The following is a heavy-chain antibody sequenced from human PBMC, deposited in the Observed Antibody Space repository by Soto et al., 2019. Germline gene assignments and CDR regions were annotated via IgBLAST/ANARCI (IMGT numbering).Heavy chain of an antibody. J-gene: IGHJ6*01. V-gene: IGHV6-1*01. CDR1: GDSVSSNSAA. D-gene: IGHD3-22*01. Sequence: PSQTLSLTCVISGDSVSSNSAAWNWIRQSPSRGLEWLGRTYYRSKWYNDYAVSVKSRITINPDTSKNQFSLQLNSVTPEDTAETYCARRDHSSASDYYGMDLWGQGTTITL. CDR3: ARRDHSSASDYYGMDL. CDR2: TYYRSKWYN.